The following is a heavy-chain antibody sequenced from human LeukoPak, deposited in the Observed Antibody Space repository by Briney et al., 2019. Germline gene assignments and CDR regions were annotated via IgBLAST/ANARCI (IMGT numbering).Heavy chain of an antibody. J-gene: IGHJ4*02. CDR3: ARRIAAAGTTLGY. D-gene: IGHD6-13*01. CDR1: GYTFTGYY. CDR2: MNPNSGNT. Sequence: ASAKVSCKASGYTFTGYYMHWVRQATGQGLEWMGWMNPNSGNTGYAQKFQGRVTMTRNTSISTAYMEVSSLGSEDTAVYYCARRIAAAGTTLGYWGQGTLVTVSS. V-gene: IGHV1-8*02.